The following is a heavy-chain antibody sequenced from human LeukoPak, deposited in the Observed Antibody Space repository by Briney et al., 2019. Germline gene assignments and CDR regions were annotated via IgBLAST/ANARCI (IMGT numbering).Heavy chain of an antibody. V-gene: IGHV3-23*01. J-gene: IGHJ4*02. Sequence: GGTMRLSSAASGFTFSTYGMNWVRQAPGKGLEWVSGITPDTGRTYYADSVKGRFTIYRDNTKNTVYLQMNSLGADDTAVYYCVQDWAWGAFGYWGQGTLVTVSS. CDR3: VQDWAWGAFGY. CDR1: GFTFSTYG. D-gene: IGHD7-27*01. CDR2: ITPDTGRT.